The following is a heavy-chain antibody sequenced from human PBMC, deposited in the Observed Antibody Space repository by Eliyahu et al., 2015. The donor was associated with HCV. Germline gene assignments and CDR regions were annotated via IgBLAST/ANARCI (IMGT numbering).Heavy chain of an antibody. CDR3: ARALRYVRYFDY. V-gene: IGHV4-34*01. J-gene: IGHJ4*02. D-gene: IGHD5-12*01. CDR1: GGSFXGYY. CDR2: INHSGGT. Sequence: QVQLQQWGAGXLKPSEXLSXXCAVYGGSFXGYYWGWIRQPPGKGLEWIGEINHSGGTNYNPSLKSRVTISVDTSKNQFSLKLSSVTAADTAVYYCARALRYVRYFDYWGQGTLVTVSS.